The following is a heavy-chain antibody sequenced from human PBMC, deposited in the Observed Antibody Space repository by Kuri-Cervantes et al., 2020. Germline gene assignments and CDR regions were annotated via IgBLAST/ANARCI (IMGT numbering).Heavy chain of an antibody. D-gene: IGHD6-19*01. CDR2: INAGNGNT. J-gene: IGHJ3*02. CDR1: GYTFTSYA. V-gene: IGHV1-3*01. CDR3: ARDWGIAVACTKGDAFDI. Sequence: ASVKVSCKASGYTFTSYAMHWVRQAPGQRLEWMGWINAGNGNTKYSQKFQGRVTITRDTSASTAYMELSSLRSEDTAVYYCARDWGIAVACTKGDAFDIWGQGTMVTVSS.